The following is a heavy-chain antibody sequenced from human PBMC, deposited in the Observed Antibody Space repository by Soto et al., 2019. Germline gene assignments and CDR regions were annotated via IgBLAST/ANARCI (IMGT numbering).Heavy chain of an antibody. CDR2: IYPGDSDT. V-gene: IGHV5-51*01. CDR3: AREAGSRWYYYWFDP. J-gene: IGHJ5*02. CDR1: GYSFTSYW. Sequence: GESLKISCKGSGYSFTSYWIGWVRQMPGKGLEWMGIIYPGDSDTRYSPSFQGQVTISADKSISTAYLQWSSLKASDTAMYYCAREAGSRWYYYWFDPWGQGTLVTVSS. D-gene: IGHD6-19*01.